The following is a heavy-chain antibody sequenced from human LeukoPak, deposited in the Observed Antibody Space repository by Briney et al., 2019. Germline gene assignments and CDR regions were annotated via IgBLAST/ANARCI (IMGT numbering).Heavy chain of an antibody. Sequence: PGGSLRLSCAASGFTFSSSWMSWVRQAPGKGLEWVANIKPDGSEKYYVDSVKGRFTISRDNSKNTMYLQMNSLRAEDTAVYYCAKVEVGATTKLDPWGQGTLVTVSS. J-gene: IGHJ5*02. CDR2: IKPDGSEK. V-gene: IGHV3-7*03. D-gene: IGHD1-26*01. CDR3: AKVEVGATTKLDP. CDR1: GFTFSSSW.